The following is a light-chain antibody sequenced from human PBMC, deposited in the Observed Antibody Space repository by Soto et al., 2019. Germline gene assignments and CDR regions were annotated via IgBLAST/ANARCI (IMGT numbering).Light chain of an antibody. V-gene: IGKV3-11*01. CDR1: QSVSSY. CDR3: QQRLT. Sequence: EIVLTQSPATLSLSPGERATLSCRASQSVSSYLAGYQQKPGQAPRLLIYDASNRATGIPARFSGSGSGTDFTLSIRSLEPEDFSVYYCQQRLTFGPGTKVDIK. J-gene: IGKJ3*01. CDR2: DAS.